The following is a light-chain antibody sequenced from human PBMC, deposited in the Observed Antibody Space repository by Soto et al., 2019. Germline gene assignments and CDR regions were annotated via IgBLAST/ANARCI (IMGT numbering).Light chain of an antibody. Sequence: EIVLTQSPGTLSLSPGERATLSCRASQLFSDAFLAWYQQKPGQAPRLLIYGASSRATGIPDRFSGSGSGPDFTLTITRLEPEYFAVYYCQQYGSSPHNFGQGTKLEIK. CDR1: QLFSDAF. V-gene: IGKV3-20*01. CDR3: QQYGSSPHN. J-gene: IGKJ2*01. CDR2: GAS.